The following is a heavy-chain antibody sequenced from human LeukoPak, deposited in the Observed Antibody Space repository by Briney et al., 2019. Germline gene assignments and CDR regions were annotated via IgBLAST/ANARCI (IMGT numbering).Heavy chain of an antibody. Sequence: GGSLRHSCAGSGFTFRSYGMSWVRQAPGKGLEWVSSISGYGDYTYNADSVQGRFTISRDNSKNTLYLQMNSLRAEDAAIYYCATSPDIEASGTLYYLDYWGQGTLVTVSS. CDR1: GFTFRSYG. CDR3: ATSPDIEASGTLYYLDY. D-gene: IGHD1-14*01. J-gene: IGHJ4*02. V-gene: IGHV3-23*01. CDR2: ISGYGDYT.